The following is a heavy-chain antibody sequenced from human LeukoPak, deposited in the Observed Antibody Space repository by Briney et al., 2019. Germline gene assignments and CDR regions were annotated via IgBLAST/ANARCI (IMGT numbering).Heavy chain of an antibody. Sequence: ASVKVSCKASGYTFTSYDINWVRQATGQGLEWMGWMNPNSGNTGYAQKFQGRVTMTRNTSISTAYMELSSLRSEDTAVYYCARGLSSGWCGDNWFDPWGQGTLVTVSS. V-gene: IGHV1-8*01. CDR1: GYTFTSYD. CDR2: MNPNSGNT. CDR3: ARGLSSGWCGDNWFDP. D-gene: IGHD6-19*01. J-gene: IGHJ5*02.